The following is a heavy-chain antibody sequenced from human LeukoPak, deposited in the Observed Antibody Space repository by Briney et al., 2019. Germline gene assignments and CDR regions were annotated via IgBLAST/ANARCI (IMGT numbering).Heavy chain of an antibody. D-gene: IGHD5-18*01. Sequence: GGSLRLSCAASGFTFSSYGMHWVRQAPGKGLEWVAVIWYDGSNKYYADSVKGRFTISRDNSKNTLYLQMNSLRAEDTAVYYCASDVDTAMGRDYWGQGTLVTVSS. CDR3: ASDVDTAMGRDY. V-gene: IGHV3-33*01. J-gene: IGHJ4*02. CDR2: IWYDGSNK. CDR1: GFTFSSYG.